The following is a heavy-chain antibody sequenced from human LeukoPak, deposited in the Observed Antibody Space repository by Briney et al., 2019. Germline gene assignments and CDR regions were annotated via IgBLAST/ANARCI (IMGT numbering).Heavy chain of an antibody. V-gene: IGHV3-30-3*01. J-gene: IGHJ4*02. CDR1: GFTFSSYA. D-gene: IGHD3-9*01. CDR2: ISYDGSNK. CDR3: ARRGFDWLSLDY. Sequence: GGSLRLSCAASGFTFSSYAMHWVRQAPGKGLEWVAVISYDGSNKYYADSVKGRFTISRDNSKNTLYLQMNSLRAVDTAVYYCARRGFDWLSLDYWGQGTLVTVSS.